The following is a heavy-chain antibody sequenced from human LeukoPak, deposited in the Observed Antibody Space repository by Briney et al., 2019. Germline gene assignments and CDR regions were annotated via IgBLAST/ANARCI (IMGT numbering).Heavy chain of an antibody. CDR2: IYPGDSDT. CDR1: GYSFTSYW. D-gene: IGHD2-2*01. CDR3: ARIGYCSSTSCQGLDY. J-gene: IGHJ4*02. Sequence: GESLKISCKGSGYSFTSYWIGWVRQVPGKGLEWMGIIYPGDSDTRYSPSFQGQVTISADKSISTAYLQWSSLKASDTAMYYCARIGYCSSTSCQGLDYWGQGTLVTVSS. V-gene: IGHV5-51*01.